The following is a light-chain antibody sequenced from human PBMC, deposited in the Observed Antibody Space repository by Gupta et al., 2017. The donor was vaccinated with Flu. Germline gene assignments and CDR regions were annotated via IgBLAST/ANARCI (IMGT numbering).Light chain of an antibody. V-gene: IGKV3-20*01. J-gene: IGKJ4*02. CDR2: GAS. CDR3: QQYGSALIT. CDR1: QSVSSSY. Sequence: EIVLTQSPGTLSLSPGERATLSCRASQSVSSSYLAWYQQKPGQAPRLLIFGASIRATGIPDRFSGSGSGTDFTLTISRLEPEDFAVYYCQQYGSALITFGEGTRVEIK.